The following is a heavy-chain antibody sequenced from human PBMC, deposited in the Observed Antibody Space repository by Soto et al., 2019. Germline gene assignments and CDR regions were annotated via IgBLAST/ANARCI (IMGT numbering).Heavy chain of an antibody. CDR2: IYNGEST. D-gene: IGHD6-13*01. V-gene: IGHV3-53*01. CDR3: AKDVVLLIAAGGQYFDY. J-gene: IGHJ4*02. Sequence: LRLSCAASGFTVNSDYMNWIRQTPGKGLEWVAFIYNGESTHYADSVKGRFTISSDRSKNTLYLQMNSLRIEDTAVYYCAKDVVLLIAAGGQYFDYWGQGVLVTVS. CDR1: GFTVNSDY.